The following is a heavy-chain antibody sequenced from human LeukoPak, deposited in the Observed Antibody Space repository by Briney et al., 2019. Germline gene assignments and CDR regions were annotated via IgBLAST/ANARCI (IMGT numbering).Heavy chain of an antibody. CDR1: GFTFSSYS. CDR2: ISYDGSNK. CDR3: AKDRDSSSFDI. V-gene: IGHV3-30*18. D-gene: IGHD6-13*01. J-gene: IGHJ3*02. Sequence: PGRSLRLSCAASGFTFSSYSIHWVRQAPGKGLEWVAVISYDGSNKYYADSVKGRFTISRDNSKNTLYLEMNSLRTEDTAVYYCAKDRDSSSFDIWGQGTMVTVSS.